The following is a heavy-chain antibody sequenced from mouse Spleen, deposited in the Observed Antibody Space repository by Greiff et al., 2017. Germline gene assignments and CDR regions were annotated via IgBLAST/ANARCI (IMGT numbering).Heavy chain of an antibody. CDR3: AADSSGYVPFAY. V-gene: IGHV14-2*01. D-gene: IGHD3-2*01. J-gene: IGHJ3*01. CDR2: IDTEDGET. CDR1: GFNIKDYY. Sequence: EVKLVESGAELVKPGASVKLSCTASGFNIKDYYMHWVKQRTEQGLEWIGRIDTEDGETKYAPKFQGKATITADTSSNTAYLQLSSLTSEDTAVYYCAADSSGYVPFAYWGQGTLVTVSA.